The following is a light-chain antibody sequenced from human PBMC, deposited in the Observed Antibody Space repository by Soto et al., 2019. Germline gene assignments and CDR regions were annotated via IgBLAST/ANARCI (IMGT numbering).Light chain of an antibody. V-gene: IGKV3-11*01. CDR2: DAS. J-gene: IGKJ4*01. Sequence: EIVLTQSPATLSLSPGERATLSCRASQSVSSYLAWYQQKPGQAPRLLIYDASNRGTGIPARFSGSGSGTDFTLTISSLEPDDFAVYYCQQRSNWTFGGGTKVEIK. CDR1: QSVSSY. CDR3: QQRSNWT.